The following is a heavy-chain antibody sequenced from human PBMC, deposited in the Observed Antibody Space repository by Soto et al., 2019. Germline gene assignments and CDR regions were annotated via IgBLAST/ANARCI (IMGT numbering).Heavy chain of an antibody. Sequence: PSETLSLTCTVSDDSFRGAEYYGSWSRQPLGKGPEWIGYTYYNGDTKYNPALRRRVTMSEDTSKNQFSLRLSSVTAADTAVYFCARGPAYIDGWRTFDLWGRGILVTVSS. CDR2: TYYNGDT. D-gene: IGHD6-19*01. CDR3: ARGPAYIDGWRTFDL. CDR1: DDSFRGAEYY. J-gene: IGHJ4*02. V-gene: IGHV4-61*08.